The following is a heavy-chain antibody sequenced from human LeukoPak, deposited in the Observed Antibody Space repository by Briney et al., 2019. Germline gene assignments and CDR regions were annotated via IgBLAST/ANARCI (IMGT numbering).Heavy chain of an antibody. CDR1: GYTFSGYY. Sequence: ASVNVSCKASGYTFSGYYLHWVRQAPGQGLEWMGWINPNSGGTNYAQNFQGRVTMTGDTSISTAYMELSRLISDDTAVYYCARGSAEKDYDSSGFDYWGQGNLLTVSS. CDR3: ARGSAEKDYDSSGFDY. J-gene: IGHJ4*02. D-gene: IGHD3-22*01. CDR2: INPNSGGT. V-gene: IGHV1-2*02.